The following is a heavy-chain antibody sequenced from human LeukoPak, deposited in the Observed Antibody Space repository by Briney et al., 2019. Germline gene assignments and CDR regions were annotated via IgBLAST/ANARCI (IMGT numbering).Heavy chain of an antibody. CDR1: GFTFSSYG. V-gene: IGHV3-30*18. D-gene: IGHD6-19*01. Sequence: PGRSLRLSCAASGFTFSSYGMHWVRQAPGKGLEWVAVISYDGSNKYYADSVKGRFTISRDNSKNTLYLQMNSLRAEDTAVYYCAKDPEGQWLDGGLFDYWGQGTLVTVSS. CDR2: ISYDGSNK. J-gene: IGHJ4*02. CDR3: AKDPEGQWLDGGLFDY.